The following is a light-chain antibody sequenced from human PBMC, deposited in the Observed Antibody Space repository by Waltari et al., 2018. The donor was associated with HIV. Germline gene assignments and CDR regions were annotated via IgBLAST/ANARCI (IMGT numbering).Light chain of an antibody. CDR3: QSYDSSMSLYV. CDR1: SSNIGAGYD. J-gene: IGLJ1*01. V-gene: IGLV1-40*01. Sequence: QSVLTQPPSVSGAPGQRVTISCTGSSSNIGAGYDVHWSQQLPGTAPNLLIYGNSNRPSGVPDRFSGSKSGTSASLAITGLQAEDEADYYCQSYDSSMSLYVFGTGTKVTVL. CDR2: GNS.